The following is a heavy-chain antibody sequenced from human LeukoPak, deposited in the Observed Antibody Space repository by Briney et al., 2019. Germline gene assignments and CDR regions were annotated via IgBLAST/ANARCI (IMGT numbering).Heavy chain of an antibody. D-gene: IGHD1-26*01. CDR3: ANTSPPRGWELLAYYFDY. V-gene: IGHV3-30*02. Sequence: QSGGSLRLSCAASGFTFSSYGMHWVRQAPGKGLEWVAFIRYDGSNKYYADSVKGRFTISRDNSKNTLYLQMNSLRAEDTAVYYCANTSPPRGWELLAYYFDYWGQGTLVTVSS. J-gene: IGHJ4*02. CDR1: GFTFSSYG. CDR2: IRYDGSNK.